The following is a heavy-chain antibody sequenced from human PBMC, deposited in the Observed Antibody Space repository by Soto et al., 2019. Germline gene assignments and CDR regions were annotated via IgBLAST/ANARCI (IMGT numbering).Heavy chain of an antibody. J-gene: IGHJ4*02. CDR3: ATNPPRLLWFGEDTRGYFDY. CDR2: INHSGST. CDR1: GGSFSGYY. V-gene: IGHV4-34*01. D-gene: IGHD3-10*01. Sequence: QVQLQQWGAGLLKPSETLSLTCAVYGGSFSGYYWSWNRQPPGKGLEWIGEINHSGSTNYNPSLKSRVTISVDTSKNQFSLKLSSVTAADTAVYYCATNPPRLLWFGEDTRGYFDYWGQGTLVTVSS.